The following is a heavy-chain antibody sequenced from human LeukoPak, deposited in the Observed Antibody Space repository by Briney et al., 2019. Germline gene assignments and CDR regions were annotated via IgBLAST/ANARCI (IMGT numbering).Heavy chain of an antibody. CDR2: ISGSGGST. V-gene: IGHV3-23*01. Sequence: GGSLRLSCAASGFTFSSYAMSWVRQAPGKGLEWVSAISGSGGSTYYADCVKGRFTISRDNSKNTLYLQMNSLRAEDTAVYYCAKEALPRITMVRGVHPDFDYWGQGTLVTVSS. D-gene: IGHD3-10*01. CDR1: GFTFSSYA. CDR3: AKEALPRITMVRGVHPDFDY. J-gene: IGHJ4*02.